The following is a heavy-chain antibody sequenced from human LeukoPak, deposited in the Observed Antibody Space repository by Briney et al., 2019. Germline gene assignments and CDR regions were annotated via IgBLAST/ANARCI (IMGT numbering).Heavy chain of an antibody. CDR2: IYYSGST. V-gene: IGHV4-61*01. D-gene: IGHD5-18*01. Sequence: SETLSLTCTVSGGSISSGSYYWGWIRQPPGKGLEWIGYIYYSGSTNYNPSLKSRVTISVDTSKNQFSLKLSSVTAADTAVYYCARDRVVDTAMVGYYYGMDVWGKGTTVTVSS. CDR3: ARDRVVDTAMVGYYYGMDV. J-gene: IGHJ6*04. CDR1: GGSISSGSYY.